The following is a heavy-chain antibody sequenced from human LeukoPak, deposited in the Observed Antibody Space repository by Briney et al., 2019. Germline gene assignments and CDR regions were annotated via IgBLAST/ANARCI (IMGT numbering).Heavy chain of an antibody. D-gene: IGHD5-12*01. V-gene: IGHV3-30*02. CDR2: IRYDGSNK. Sequence: AGGSLRLSCAASGFTFSSYGMHWVRQAPGKGLEWVAFIRYDGSNKYYADSVKGRFTISRDNSKNTLYLQMNSLRAEDTAVYYCAKGGYPAGAYYYYMDVWGKGTTVTISS. J-gene: IGHJ6*03. CDR3: AKGGYPAGAYYYYMDV. CDR1: GFTFSSYG.